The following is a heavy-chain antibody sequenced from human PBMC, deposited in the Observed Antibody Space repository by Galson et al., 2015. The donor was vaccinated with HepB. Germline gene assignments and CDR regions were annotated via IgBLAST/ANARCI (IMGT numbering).Heavy chain of an antibody. Sequence: QSGAEVKKPGESLKISCKGSGYSFTSYWIGWVRQMPGKGLEWMGIIYPGDSDTRYSPSFQGQVTISADKSISTAYLQWSSLKASDTAMYYCARQLRCPQGGDCYVDYWGQGTLVTVSS. D-gene: IGHD2-21*02. CDR3: ARQLRCPQGGDCYVDY. CDR1: GYSFTSYW. V-gene: IGHV5-51*01. CDR2: IYPGDSDT. J-gene: IGHJ4*02.